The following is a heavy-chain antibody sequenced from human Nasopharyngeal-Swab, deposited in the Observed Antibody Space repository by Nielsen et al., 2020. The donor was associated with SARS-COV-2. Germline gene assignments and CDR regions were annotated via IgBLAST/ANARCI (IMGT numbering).Heavy chain of an antibody. Sequence: WVRQAPGQGLEWMGVIIPIFGTANYAQKFQGRVTITADESTRTAYMELSSLRSEDTAMYYCAREGAHYYDSSGYVSHDYWCQGTLVTVSS. V-gene: IGHV1-69*01. J-gene: IGHJ4*02. D-gene: IGHD3-22*01. CDR3: AREGAHYYDSSGYVSHDY. CDR2: IIPIFGTA.